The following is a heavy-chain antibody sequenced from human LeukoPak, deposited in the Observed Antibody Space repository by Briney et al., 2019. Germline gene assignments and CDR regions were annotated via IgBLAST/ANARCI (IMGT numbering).Heavy chain of an antibody. CDR2: INPNSGGT. J-gene: IGHJ4*02. D-gene: IGHD1-26*01. CDR1: GYTFTGYY. V-gene: IGHV1-2*04. CDR3: ARGSIESGSYYYYFDY. Sequence: ASVKVSCKASGYTFTGYYMHWVRQAPGQGLEWMGSINPNSGGTNYAQKFQGWVTMTRDTSISTAYMELSRLRSDDTAVYYCARGSIESGSYYYYFDYWGQGTLVTVSS.